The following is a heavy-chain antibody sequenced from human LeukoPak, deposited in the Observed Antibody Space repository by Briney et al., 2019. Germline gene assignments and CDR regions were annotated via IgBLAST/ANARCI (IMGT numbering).Heavy chain of an antibody. CDR1: GGTFSSYA. CDR2: IIPIFGTA. CDR3: ARKTLENYYGSGSYYNYYYYYMDV. V-gene: IGHV1-69*01. J-gene: IGHJ6*03. D-gene: IGHD3-10*01. Sequence: SVKVSCKASGGTFSSYAISWVRQAPGQGLEWMGGIIPIFGTANYAQKFQDRVTITADESTSTAYMELSSLRSEDTAVYYCARKTLENYYGSGSYYNYYYYYMDVWGKGTTVTVSS.